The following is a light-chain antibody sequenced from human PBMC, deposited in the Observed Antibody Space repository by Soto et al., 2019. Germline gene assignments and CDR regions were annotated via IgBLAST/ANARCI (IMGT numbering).Light chain of an antibody. Sequence: ETLMTQSPATLSVSPGERATLSCRASQSVNNNLAWYQQKPGQAPRLLICGASSRATGIPDRFSGSGSGTDFTLTISRLEPEDFAVYYCQQYGSSPVTFGQGTKVDI. V-gene: IGKV3-20*01. J-gene: IGKJ1*01. CDR3: QQYGSSPVT. CDR2: GAS. CDR1: QSVNNN.